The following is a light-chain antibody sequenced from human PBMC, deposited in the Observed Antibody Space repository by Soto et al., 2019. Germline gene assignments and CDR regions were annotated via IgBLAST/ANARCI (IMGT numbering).Light chain of an antibody. CDR3: QQYHTSSIT. Sequence: IQMTQSPSSLSASVGDRVTITCRASQSIANYLNWYQQKPGKAPNLLIYDASTLERGVPSRFSGTGSGTEFTLTIDRLQPDDFATYYCQQYHTSSITFGQGTRLEIK. V-gene: IGKV1-5*01. J-gene: IGKJ5*01. CDR2: DAS. CDR1: QSIANY.